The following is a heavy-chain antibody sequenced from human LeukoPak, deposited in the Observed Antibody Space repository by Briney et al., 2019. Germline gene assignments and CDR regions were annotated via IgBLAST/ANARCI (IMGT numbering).Heavy chain of an antibody. Sequence: PGGSLRLSCAASGFTFSDYYMSWIRQAPGKGLEWVSYISSSGSTIYYADSVKGRFTISRDNAKNSLYLQMNSLRAEDTAVYYCARDIAVAGRDNWFDPWGQGTLVTVSS. CDR2: ISSSGSTI. V-gene: IGHV3-11*01. J-gene: IGHJ5*02. CDR1: GFTFSDYY. D-gene: IGHD6-19*01. CDR3: ARDIAVAGRDNWFDP.